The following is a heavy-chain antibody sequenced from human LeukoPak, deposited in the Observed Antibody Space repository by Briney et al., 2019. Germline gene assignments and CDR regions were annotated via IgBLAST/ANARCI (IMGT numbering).Heavy chain of an antibody. D-gene: IGHD3-22*01. CDR3: ASPSKLVISRVGFDL. J-gene: IGHJ3*01. CDR2: TNFSDT. Sequence: SDTLSLTCTASGASFSDTTYYWAWLRQPPGKGLKGFRSTNFSDTKYTPSLKSRITMTGDTSKNQFYMKLSTVTSDDTAVYYCASPSKLVISRVGFDLWGQGTMVPVSA. CDR1: GASFSDTTYY. V-gene: IGHV4-39*01.